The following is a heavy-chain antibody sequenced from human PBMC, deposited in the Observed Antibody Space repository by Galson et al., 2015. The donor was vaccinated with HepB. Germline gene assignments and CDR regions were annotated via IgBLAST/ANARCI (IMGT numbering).Heavy chain of an antibody. CDR3: TRAPDPITIFGVVTESGIDY. J-gene: IGHJ4*02. Sequence: SVKVSCKASGYTFTSYAMNWVRQAPGQGLEWMGWINTNTGNPTYAQGFTGRFVFSLDTSVSTAYLQISSLKAEDTAVYYCTRAPDPITIFGVVTESGIDYWGQGTLVTVSS. CDR2: INTNTGNP. V-gene: IGHV7-4-1*02. D-gene: IGHD3-3*01. CDR1: GYTFTSYA.